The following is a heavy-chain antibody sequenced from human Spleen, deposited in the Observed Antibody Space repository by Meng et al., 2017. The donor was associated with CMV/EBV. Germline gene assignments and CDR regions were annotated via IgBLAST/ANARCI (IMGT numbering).Heavy chain of an antibody. J-gene: IGHJ6*02. Sequence: ETLSLTCASSGSTFRSYWVPWVRQAQGKGLVWVSFINNDGSSTKYADSGKGRFTISRDNAKNTRCLKGNSLRAEDTAVYYCTRGSSGYCGGDCYDYYYYSLDVWGQGTTVTVSS. D-gene: IGHD2-21*02. CDR3: TRGSSGYCGGDCYDYYYYSLDV. CDR2: INNDGSST. V-gene: IGHV3-74*03. CDR1: GSTFRSYW.